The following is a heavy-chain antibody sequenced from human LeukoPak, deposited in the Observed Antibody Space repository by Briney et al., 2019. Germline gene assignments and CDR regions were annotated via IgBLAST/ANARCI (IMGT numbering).Heavy chain of an antibody. D-gene: IGHD4-11*01. CDR3: ARGHKGFYSNFWFDP. V-gene: IGHV3-7*01. Sequence: GGSLRLSCADSGFTFNTYWMSWVRQAPGKGLEWVANIKQDGSEKYYVDSVKGRFTISRDNAKNSLYLQMNSLRAEDTAVYYCARGHKGFYSNFWFDPWGQGTLVTVSS. CDR1: GFTFNTYW. CDR2: IKQDGSEK. J-gene: IGHJ5*02.